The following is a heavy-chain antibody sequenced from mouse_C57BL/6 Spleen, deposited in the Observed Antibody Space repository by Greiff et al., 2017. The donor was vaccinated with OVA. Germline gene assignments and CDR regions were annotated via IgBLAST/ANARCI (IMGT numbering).Heavy chain of an antibody. D-gene: IGHD1-1*01. V-gene: IGHV14-4*01. Sequence: EVKLVESGAELVRPGASVKLSCTASGFNIKDDYMHWVKQRPEQGLEWIGWIDPENGDTEYASKFQGKATITADTSSNTAYLQLSSLTSEDTAVYYCTSFITTVVAHFDYWGQGTTLTVSS. CDR3: TSFITTVVAHFDY. CDR1: GFNIKDDY. J-gene: IGHJ2*01. CDR2: IDPENGDT.